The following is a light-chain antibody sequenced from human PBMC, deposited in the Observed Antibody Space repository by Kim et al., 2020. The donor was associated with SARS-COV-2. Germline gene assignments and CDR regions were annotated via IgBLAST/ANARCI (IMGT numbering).Light chain of an antibody. Sequence: DIQMTQSPSSLSASVGDRVAITCRASQSISSYLNWYQQKPGKAPKLLNQDASSLQSGVPSRFSVSGSGTDFTLTISSLQPEDFATYYCQQSYNTPPTFGQGTKVEIK. CDR2: DAS. CDR3: QQSYNTPPT. CDR1: QSISSY. V-gene: IGKV1-39*01. J-gene: IGKJ1*01.